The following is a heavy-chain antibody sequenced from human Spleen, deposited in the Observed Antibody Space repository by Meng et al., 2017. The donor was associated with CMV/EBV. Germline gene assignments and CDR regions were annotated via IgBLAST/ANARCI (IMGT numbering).Heavy chain of an antibody. D-gene: IGHD1-26*01. Sequence: CKTSGNRFTGFYMHWVRQAPGQGLEWMGRINPNNGDTKYAQRFESRVSMTTDTSISTVYMELSSLTSDDTAFYFCTRRPLGSTRPFDFWGQGTLVTVSS. CDR2: INPNNGDT. CDR3: TRRPLGSTRPFDF. J-gene: IGHJ4*02. CDR1: GNRFTGFY. V-gene: IGHV1-2*06.